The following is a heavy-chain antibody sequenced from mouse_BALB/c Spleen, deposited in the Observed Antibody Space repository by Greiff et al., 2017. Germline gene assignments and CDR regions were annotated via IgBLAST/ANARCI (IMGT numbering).Heavy chain of an antibody. Sequence: EVQLQESGPSLVKPSQTLSLTCSVTGDSITSGYWNWIRKFPGNKLEYMGYISYSGSTYYNPSLKSRISITRDTSKNQYYLQLNSVTTEDTATYYCARYNYRYDGVYFDYWGQGTTLTVSS. V-gene: IGHV3-8*02. CDR2: ISYSGST. D-gene: IGHD2-14*01. CDR3: ARYNYRYDGVYFDY. CDR1: GDSITSGY. J-gene: IGHJ2*01.